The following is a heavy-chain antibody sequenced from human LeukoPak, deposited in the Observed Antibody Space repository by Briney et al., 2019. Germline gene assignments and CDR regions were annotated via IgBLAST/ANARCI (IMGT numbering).Heavy chain of an antibody. J-gene: IGHJ4*02. CDR2: IYTSGST. D-gene: IGHD5-18*01. CDR3: ARDGLHSYGYSYFDY. CDR1: GGSISSYY. Sequence: SETLSLTCTVSGGSISSYYWSWIRQPAGKGLEWIGRIYTSGSTNYNPSLKSRVTMSVDTSKNQFSLKLSSVTAADTAVDYCARDGLHSYGYSYFDYWGQGTLVTVSS. V-gene: IGHV4-4*07.